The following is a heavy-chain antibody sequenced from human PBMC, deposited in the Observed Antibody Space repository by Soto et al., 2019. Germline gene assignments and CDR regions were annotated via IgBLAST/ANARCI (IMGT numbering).Heavy chain of an antibody. CDR3: AKNYFFDS. CDR1: GFTFNSYA. V-gene: IGHV3-23*01. J-gene: IGHJ4*02. CDR2: ISRSDDGP. Sequence: EVQLLESGGGLVQPGGSLRLSCAASGFTFNSYAMSWVRQAPGKGLEWVSSISRSDDGPYYADSVKARFTISRDNSQNTLFLLMNSLRADDTALYYCAKNYFFDSWGQGAPGHRLL.